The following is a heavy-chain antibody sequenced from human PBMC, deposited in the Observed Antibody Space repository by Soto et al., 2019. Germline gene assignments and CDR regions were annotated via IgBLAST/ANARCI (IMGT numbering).Heavy chain of an antibody. J-gene: IGHJ4*02. D-gene: IGHD3-22*01. V-gene: IGHV1-69*13. CDR3: ARHRDYYDSSGPPSY. CDR2: IIPIFGTA. CDR1: GGTFSSYA. Sequence: GASVKVSCKASGGTFSSYAISCVRQAPGQGLEWMGGIIPIFGTANYAQKFQGRVTITADESTSTAYMELSSLRSEDTAMYYCARHRDYYDSSGPPSYWGQGTLVTVSS.